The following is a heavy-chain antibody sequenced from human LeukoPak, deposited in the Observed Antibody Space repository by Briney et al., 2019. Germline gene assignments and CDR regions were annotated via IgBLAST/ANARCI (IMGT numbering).Heavy chain of an antibody. J-gene: IGHJ4*02. V-gene: IGHV3-23*01. Sequence: GGSLRLSCAASGFTFSNYAMSWVRQAPGKGLEWVSAITGSGGNTYYADSVKGRLTISRDNSKNTVFLQMNSLRAEDTAVYYCAKWGDYDVLTGYYVSDYWGQGTLVTVSS. D-gene: IGHD3-9*01. CDR2: ITGSGGNT. CDR3: AKWGDYDVLTGYYVSDY. CDR1: GFTFSNYA.